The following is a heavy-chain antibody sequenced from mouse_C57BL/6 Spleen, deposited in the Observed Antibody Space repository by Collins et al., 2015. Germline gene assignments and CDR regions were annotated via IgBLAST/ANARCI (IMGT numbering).Heavy chain of an antibody. CDR3: AKRGYGSSYGAMDY. V-gene: IGHV1-9*01. J-gene: IGHJ4*01. Sequence: QVQLQQSGAELMKPGASVKISCKATGYTFSSYWIEWVKQRPGHGLEWIGEILPGSGSTNYNEKFKGKATFTADTSSNTAYMQLGSLTSEDSAVYYCAKRGYGSSYGAMDYWGQGTSVTVSS. D-gene: IGHD1-1*01. CDR1: GYTFSSYW. CDR2: ILPGSGST.